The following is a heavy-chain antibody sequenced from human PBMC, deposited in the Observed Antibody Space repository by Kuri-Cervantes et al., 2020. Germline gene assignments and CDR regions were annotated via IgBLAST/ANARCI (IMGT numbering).Heavy chain of an antibody. V-gene: IGHV3-9*01. CDR2: ISWNSGSI. CDR3: AKEIGSYDFWSGYFAYYYYGMDV. D-gene: IGHD3-3*01. Sequence: WVRQAPGKGLEWVSGISWNSGSIGYADSVKGRFTISRDNAKNSLYLQMNSLRAEDTALYYCAKEIGSYDFWSGYFAYYYYGMDVWGQGTTVTVSS. J-gene: IGHJ6*02.